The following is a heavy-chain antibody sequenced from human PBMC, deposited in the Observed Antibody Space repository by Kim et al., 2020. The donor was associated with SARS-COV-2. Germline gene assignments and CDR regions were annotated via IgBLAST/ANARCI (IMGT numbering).Heavy chain of an antibody. V-gene: IGHV4-39*01. J-gene: IGHJ6*02. Sequence: SSYQSLKSRVTISGDTSKNQFSLKLSSVTAADTAVYYCARPNYLYGMDVWGQGTTVTVTS. CDR3: ARPNYLYGMDV. D-gene: IGHD3-10*01.